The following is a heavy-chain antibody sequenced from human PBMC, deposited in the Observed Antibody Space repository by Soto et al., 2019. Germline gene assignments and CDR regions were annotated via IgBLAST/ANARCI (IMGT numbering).Heavy chain of an antibody. CDR2: IYYSGST. J-gene: IGHJ5*02. V-gene: IGHV4-59*08. D-gene: IGHD3-3*01. CDR3: AGGRDFWSGYCSWFDP. Sequence: SETLSLTCTVSGGSISSYYWSWIRQPPGKGLEWIGYIYYSGSTNYNPSLKSRVTISVDTSKNQFSLKLSSVTAAATAVYYCAGGRDFWSGYCSWFDPWGQGTLVTVSS. CDR1: GGSISSYY.